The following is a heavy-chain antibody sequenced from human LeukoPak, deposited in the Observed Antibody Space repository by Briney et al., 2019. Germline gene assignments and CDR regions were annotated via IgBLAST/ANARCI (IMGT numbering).Heavy chain of an antibody. V-gene: IGHV4-39*01. J-gene: IGHJ4*02. CDR1: GRSIVNSGHD. CDR2: IYYSGST. CDR3: AKTYYYDPFDF. D-gene: IGHD3-22*01. Sequence: TDTLSLTCSVLGRSIVNSGHDWGWLRQPPGKGLEWIEKIYYSGSTYYNPSLKSRVTISVDTSKNQFSLKLSSVTAADTAVYYCAKTYYYDPFDFWGQGTLVTVSS.